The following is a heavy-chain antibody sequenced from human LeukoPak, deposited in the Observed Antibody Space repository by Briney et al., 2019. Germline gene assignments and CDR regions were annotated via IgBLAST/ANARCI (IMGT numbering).Heavy chain of an antibody. D-gene: IGHD3-22*01. CDR1: GGSISSYS. CDR2: IYYSGST. J-gene: IGHJ4*02. V-gene: IGHV4-59*08. CDR3: ARQTAGHDYYDSSGYYFDY. Sequence: PSETLSLTCTVSGGSISSYSWSWIRQPPGKGLEWIGYIYYSGSTNYNPSLMRRVTTSVDTSNNQFSQQLISVTGADTAVYYCARQTAGHDYYDSSGYYFDYWGQGTLVTVSS.